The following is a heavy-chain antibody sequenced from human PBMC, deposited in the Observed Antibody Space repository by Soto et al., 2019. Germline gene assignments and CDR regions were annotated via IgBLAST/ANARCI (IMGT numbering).Heavy chain of an antibody. V-gene: IGHV4-39*01. CDR1: GGSISSSSYY. CDR2: IYYSGST. D-gene: IGHD1-1*01. CDR3: ARHTPAIPIWNH. Sequence: PSETLSLTCTVSGGSISSSSYYWGWIRQPPGKGLEWIGSIYYSGSTYYNTSLKSRVTISVDTSKNQFSLKLSSVTAADTAVYYCARHTPAIPIWNHGGQETLVTVSS. J-gene: IGHJ4*02.